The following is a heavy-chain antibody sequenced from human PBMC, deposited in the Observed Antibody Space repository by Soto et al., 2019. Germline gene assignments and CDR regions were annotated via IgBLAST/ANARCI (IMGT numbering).Heavy chain of an antibody. V-gene: IGHV4-4*02. CDR2: IYHSGST. CDR3: ARAADYYYYGMDV. J-gene: IGHJ6*02. CDR1: GGSISGSNW. Sequence: QVQLQESGPGLVKPSGTLSLTCAVSGGSISGSNWWSWVRQPPGKGLEWIGEIYHSGSTNYNPSLKRRVTISVDKSKNQFSLKLSSVTAADTAVYYCARAADYYYYGMDVWGQGTTVTVSS.